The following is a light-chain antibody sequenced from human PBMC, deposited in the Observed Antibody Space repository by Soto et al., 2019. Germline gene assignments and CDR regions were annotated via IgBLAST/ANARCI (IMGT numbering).Light chain of an antibody. CDR2: SNY. CDR1: SSNIGSKT. V-gene: IGLV1-44*01. J-gene: IGLJ1*01. CDR3: SAWDDSLNGYV. Sequence: QSVVTQPPSASGTPGQRVTISCSGSSSNIGSKTVNWYQQLPGTAPKLLIYSNYQRPSGVPDRFSGSKSGTSASLAISGLQSEDEADYYCSAWDDSLNGYVFGTGTKVTVL.